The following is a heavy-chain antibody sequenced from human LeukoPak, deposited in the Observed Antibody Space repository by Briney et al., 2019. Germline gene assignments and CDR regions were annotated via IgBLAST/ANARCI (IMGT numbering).Heavy chain of an antibody. CDR1: GGSINSGNYH. D-gene: IGHD3-22*01. CDR3: VRDFSGYTYYMDI. V-gene: IGHV4-61*02. J-gene: IGHJ6*03. Sequence: SQTLSLTCTVSGGSINSGNYHWSWIRQPAGKGLEWIGRLYSSGSTKYNPSLKSRVTISGDTSDNRISLELSSVTAADTAAYYCVRDFSGYTYYMDIWGKGTTVTVSS. CDR2: LYSSGST.